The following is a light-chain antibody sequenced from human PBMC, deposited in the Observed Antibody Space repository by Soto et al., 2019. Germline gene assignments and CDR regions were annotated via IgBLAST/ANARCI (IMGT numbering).Light chain of an antibody. J-gene: IGLJ3*02. CDR2: DVT. Sequence: QSVLTQPASVSGSPGQSITISCTGTTSDVGTYNLVSWYQHHPGKAPKLIIYDVTKRPSGVSDRFSGSKSGNTASLTIFGLQTEDEADYHCCSYTGRNSLVFGGGTKLTVL. CDR1: TSDVGTYNL. CDR3: CSYTGRNSLV. V-gene: IGLV2-23*02.